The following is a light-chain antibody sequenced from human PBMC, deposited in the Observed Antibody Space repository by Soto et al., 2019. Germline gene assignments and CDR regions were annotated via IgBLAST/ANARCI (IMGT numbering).Light chain of an antibody. Sequence: IVVSHCPLSLLPSLSGPSSISFMSSQRLRYSNGNNYLYWYLQKPGQSPQLLIYLGSIRASGVPDRFSGSVSGTDFTLKISRVEAEDVGLYYCMQDLQGPLTFGQGTKVDIK. CDR1: QRLRYSNGNNY. CDR3: MQDLQGPLT. J-gene: IGKJ1*01. CDR2: LGS. V-gene: IGKV2-28*01.